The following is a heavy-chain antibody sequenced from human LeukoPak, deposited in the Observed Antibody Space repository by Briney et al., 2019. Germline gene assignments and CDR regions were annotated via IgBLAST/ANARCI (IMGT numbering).Heavy chain of an antibody. Sequence: GGSLRLSYAASGIPFSSYGMHWVRQAPGKGLEWVAFIRYDGSDKYYVDSVKGRFTISRDNSKNTVDLQMNSLRVEDTAVYYCAKDPSGAGDYWSQGTLVTVAS. D-gene: IGHD3-10*01. CDR3: AKDPSGAGDY. CDR1: GIPFSSYG. CDR2: IRYDGSDK. J-gene: IGHJ4*02. V-gene: IGHV3-30*02.